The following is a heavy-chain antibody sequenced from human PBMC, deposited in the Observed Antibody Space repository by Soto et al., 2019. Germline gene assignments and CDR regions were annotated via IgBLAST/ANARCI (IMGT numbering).Heavy chain of an antibody. D-gene: IGHD2-21*02. V-gene: IGHV1-8*01. CDR1: GYTFTSYD. Sequence: ASVKVSCKASGYTFTSYDINWVRQATGQGLEWMGWMNPNSGNTGYAQKFQGRVTMTRNTSISTAYMELSSLRSEDTAVYYCAREVAYCGGDCYSRRNYYYYYGMDVWGQGTTVTVSS. CDR3: AREVAYCGGDCYSRRNYYYYYGMDV. CDR2: MNPNSGNT. J-gene: IGHJ6*02.